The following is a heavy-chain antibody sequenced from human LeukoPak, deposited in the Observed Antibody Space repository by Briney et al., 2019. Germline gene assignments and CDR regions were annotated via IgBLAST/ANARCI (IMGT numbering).Heavy chain of an antibody. CDR1: GGSISSYY. J-gene: IGHJ4*02. D-gene: IGHD6-13*01. V-gene: IGHV4-59*08. CDR2: IYYTGST. CDR3: ARAPQDGSNWSHYFDH. Sequence: SETLSLTCTVSGGSISSYYWSWIRQPPGKGLEWIGSIYYTGSTNYNPSLKSRVTISVDTSKNQFSLKLSSVTAADTAVYYCARAPQDGSNWSHYFDHWGRGALVTVSS.